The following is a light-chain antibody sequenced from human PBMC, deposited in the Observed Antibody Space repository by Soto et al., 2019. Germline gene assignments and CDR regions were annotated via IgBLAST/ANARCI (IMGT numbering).Light chain of an antibody. J-gene: IGLJ2*01. CDR1: SSDIGGYNF. Sequence: QSALTQPASVSGSPGQSITISCTGTSSDIGGYNFVSWYQQYPGKAPKLMIYDVTNRPSGVSDRFSASKSGNTASLTISGLQADDEADYYCSSYTSSSTVVFGGGTKLTVL. CDR2: DVT. CDR3: SSYTSSSTVV. V-gene: IGLV2-14*03.